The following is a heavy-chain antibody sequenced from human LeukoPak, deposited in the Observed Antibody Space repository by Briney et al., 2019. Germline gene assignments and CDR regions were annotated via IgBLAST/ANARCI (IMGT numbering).Heavy chain of an antibody. D-gene: IGHD3-22*01. CDR1: GFTFSSYE. V-gene: IGHV3-48*03. J-gene: IGHJ6*02. Sequence: QPGGSLRLSCAASGFTFSSYEMNWVRQAPGKGLGWDSYISSSGSTIYYADSVKGRFTISRDNAKNSLYLQMNSLRVEDTAVYYCARLFYYDSSGVYGMDVWGQGTTLTVSS. CDR3: ARLFYYDSSGVYGMDV. CDR2: ISSSGSTI.